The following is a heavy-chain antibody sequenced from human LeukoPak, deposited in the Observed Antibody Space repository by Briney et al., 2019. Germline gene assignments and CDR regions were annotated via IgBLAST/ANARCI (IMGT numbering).Heavy chain of an antibody. V-gene: IGHV3-21*01. CDR2: ISSSSSYI. CDR1: GFTFSSYS. CDR3: AREGHYYDSRGYN. Sequence: PGGSLRLPCAASGFTFSSYSMNWVRQAPGKGLEWVSSISSSSSYIYYADSVKGRFTISRDNAKNSLYLQMNSLRAEDTAVYYCAREGHYYDSRGYNWGQGTLVTVSS. J-gene: IGHJ4*02. D-gene: IGHD3-22*01.